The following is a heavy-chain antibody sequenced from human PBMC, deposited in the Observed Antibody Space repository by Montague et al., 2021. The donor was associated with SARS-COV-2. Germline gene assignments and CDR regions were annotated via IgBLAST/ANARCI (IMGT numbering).Heavy chain of an antibody. V-gene: IGHV4-61*02. Sequence: TLSLTCTVSGGSISSGSCYWSWIRQPAGKGLEWIGRIYTSGSTNYNPSLKSRVTISVDTSKNQFSLKLSSVTAADTAAYYCARVGVGTMVRGVIPAYYCYGMDVWGQGTLVTVSS. D-gene: IGHD3-10*01. J-gene: IGHJ6*02. CDR3: ARVGVGTMVRGVIPAYYCYGMDV. CDR2: IYTSGST. CDR1: GGSISSGSCY.